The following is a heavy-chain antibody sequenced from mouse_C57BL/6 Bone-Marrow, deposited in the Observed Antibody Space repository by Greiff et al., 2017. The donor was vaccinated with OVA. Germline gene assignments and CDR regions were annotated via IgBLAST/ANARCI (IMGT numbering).Heavy chain of an antibody. D-gene: IGHD2-4*01. Sequence: VQLKQSGPGLVKPSQSLSLTCSVTGYSITSCYYWNWIRQFPGNKLEWMGYISYDGSNNYNPSLKNRISITRDTSKNQFFLKLNSVTTEDTATYDCERGGYDYDRDFDVWGTGTTVTVSS. CDR1: GYSITSCYY. V-gene: IGHV3-6*01. CDR3: ERGGYDYDRDFDV. CDR2: ISYDGSN. J-gene: IGHJ1*03.